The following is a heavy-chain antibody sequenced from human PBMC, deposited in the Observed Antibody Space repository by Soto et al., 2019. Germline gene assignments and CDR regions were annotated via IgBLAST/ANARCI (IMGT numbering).Heavy chain of an antibody. CDR1: GDSVSSNSAA. CDR3: ARESSGWYLRYYYYGMDV. Sequence: SQTLSLTCAISGDSVSSNSAAWNWIRQSPSRGLEWLGRTYYRSKWYNDYAVSVKSRITINPDTSKNQFSLQLNSVTPEDTAVYDCARESSGWYLRYYYYGMDVWGQGTTVTVSS. V-gene: IGHV6-1*01. D-gene: IGHD6-19*01. J-gene: IGHJ6*02. CDR2: TYYRSKWYN.